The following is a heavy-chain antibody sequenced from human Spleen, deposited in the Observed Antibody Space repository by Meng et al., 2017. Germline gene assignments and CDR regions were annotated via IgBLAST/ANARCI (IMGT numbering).Heavy chain of an antibody. CDR1: GLKFTFNSYE. V-gene: IGHV3-48*03. Sequence: GESLKISCAASGLKFTFNSYEMNWVRQAPGKGLEWVSFISGSGNSIYYADSVKGRFTISRDNAKNSLYLQMNSLRAEDTAVYYCASSMITFGGVIGYIDLWGRGTLVTVSS. D-gene: IGHD3-16*02. CDR2: ISGSGNSI. J-gene: IGHJ2*01. CDR3: ASSMITFGGVIGYIDL.